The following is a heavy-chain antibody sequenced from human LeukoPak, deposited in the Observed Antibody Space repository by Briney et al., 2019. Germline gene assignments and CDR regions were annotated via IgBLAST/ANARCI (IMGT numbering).Heavy chain of an antibody. J-gene: IGHJ6*03. CDR1: GFTFDDYA. Sequence: PGGSLRLSCAASGFTFDDYAMHRVRHAPGKGLEWVSLISWDGGSTYYADSVKGRFTISRDNSKNSLYLQMNSLRAEDTALYYCAKDKVDFWSGHSPIYYYYMDVWGKGTTVTVSS. V-gene: IGHV3-43D*04. CDR2: ISWDGGST. D-gene: IGHD3-3*01. CDR3: AKDKVDFWSGHSPIYYYYMDV.